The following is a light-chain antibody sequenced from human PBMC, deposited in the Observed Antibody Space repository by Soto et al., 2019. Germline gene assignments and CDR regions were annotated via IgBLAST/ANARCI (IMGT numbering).Light chain of an antibody. J-gene: IGKJ2*01. CDR2: GAS. CDR3: QQYGSSPYT. V-gene: IGKV3-20*01. CDR1: QSVSSSY. Sequence: EIVLTQSPGTLSLSPGERATLSCRASQSVSSSYLAWYQQKPGQAHRLLIYGASSRATGIPYRFSGSGSGTAFTLTISRLEPEDFAVYYCQQYGSSPYTFGQGTKLEIK.